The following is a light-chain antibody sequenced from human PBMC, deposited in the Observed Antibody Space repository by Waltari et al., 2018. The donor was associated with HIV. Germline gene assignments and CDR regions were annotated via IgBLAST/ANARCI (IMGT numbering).Light chain of an antibody. Sequence: DIVMTQSPDSLAVSLGERATINCKSSQRVLYSSNNKNYLAWYQQKPGQPPKLLIHWASTRESGVPDRFSGSGSGTDFTLTISSLQAEDVAVYYCQQYYSTPPYTFGQGTKLEIK. CDR1: QRVLYSSNNKNY. J-gene: IGKJ2*01. V-gene: IGKV4-1*01. CDR3: QQYYSTPPYT. CDR2: WAS.